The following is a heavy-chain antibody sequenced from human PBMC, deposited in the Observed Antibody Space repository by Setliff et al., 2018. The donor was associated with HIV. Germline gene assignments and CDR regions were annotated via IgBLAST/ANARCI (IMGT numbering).Heavy chain of an antibody. Sequence: SETLSLTCTVSSASISSHYSSHYWTWIRQSPGKGLEWIGYIYYSGSTSYNPSLRSGFTLSVDTSKNQFSLTLNSVTAADTAVYYCARGREVIRDTYYSYFYMDVWSRGTPVTVSS. V-gene: IGHV4-61*05. CDR2: IYYSGST. D-gene: IGHD3-22*01. CDR3: ARGREVIRDTYYSYFYMDV. J-gene: IGHJ6*04. CDR1: SASISSHYSSHY.